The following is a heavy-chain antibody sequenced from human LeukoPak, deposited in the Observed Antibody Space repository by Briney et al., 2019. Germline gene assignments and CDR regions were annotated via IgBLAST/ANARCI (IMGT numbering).Heavy chain of an antibody. D-gene: IGHD1-26*01. J-gene: IGHJ5*02. V-gene: IGHV4-38-2*01. CDR2: IYYSGST. CDR3: ARHEYSGSYYGLSWFDP. Sequence: SETLSLTCAVSGYSISSGYYWGWIRQPPGKGLEWIAYIYYSGSTNYNPSLKSRVTISVDTSKNQLSLKLSSLTAADTAVYYCARHEYSGSYYGLSWFDPWGQGTLVTVSS. CDR1: GYSISSGYY.